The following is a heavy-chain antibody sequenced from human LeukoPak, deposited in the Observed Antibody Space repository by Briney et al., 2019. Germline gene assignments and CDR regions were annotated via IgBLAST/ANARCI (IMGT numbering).Heavy chain of an antibody. CDR1: GGSFSSYIYP. CDR2: ISHSGTT. V-gene: IGHV4-39*07. Sequence: SETLSLTCTVSGGSFSSYIYPWVWNRQPPGKGLEWIGSISHSGTTYYNPSLKSRVTISIDTSKSQFSLKLNSVTAADTAVYYCAREVGNSYYYYYMDVWGRGTTVTVSS. D-gene: IGHD1-14*01. CDR3: AREVGNSYYYYYMDV. J-gene: IGHJ6*03.